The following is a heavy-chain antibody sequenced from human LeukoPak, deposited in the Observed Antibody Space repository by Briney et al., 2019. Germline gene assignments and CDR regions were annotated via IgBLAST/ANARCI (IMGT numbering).Heavy chain of an antibody. D-gene: IGHD2-15*01. Sequence: SVKVSCKASGDTFIPYTFNWVRQAPGQGLEWIGWIIPSLDVANYAQKFQGRVTLSVDRDTATTYMEVTSLRSEDTAIYYCARDHCSPGTCLGGHWGQGTLVTVSS. J-gene: IGHJ4*02. CDR1: GDTFIPYT. CDR3: ARDHCSPGTCLGGH. CDR2: IIPSLDVA. V-gene: IGHV1-69*10.